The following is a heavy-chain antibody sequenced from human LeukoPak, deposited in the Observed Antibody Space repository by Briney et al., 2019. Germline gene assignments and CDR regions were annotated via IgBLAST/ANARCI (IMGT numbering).Heavy chain of an antibody. D-gene: IGHD6-13*01. Sequence: SETLSLTCAVYGGSFSGYYWSWIRQPPGKGLEWIGEINHSGSTNYNPSLKSRVTISVDKSKNQFSLKLSSVTAADTAVYYCARWSSSWYGSDYWGQGTLVTVSS. CDR2: INHSGST. J-gene: IGHJ4*02. CDR1: GGSFSGYY. CDR3: ARWSSSWYGSDY. V-gene: IGHV4-34*01.